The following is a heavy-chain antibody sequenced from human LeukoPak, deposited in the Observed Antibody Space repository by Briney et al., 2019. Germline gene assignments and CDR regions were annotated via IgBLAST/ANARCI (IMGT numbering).Heavy chain of an antibody. CDR3: AGDRGDNWFDP. CDR1: GGTFSSYA. D-gene: IGHD7-27*01. V-gene: IGHV1-69*13. Sequence: GASVTVSCKASGGTFSSYAISWVRQAPGQGLEWMGGIIPIFGTANYAQKFQGRVTITADESTSTAYMELSSLRSEDTAVYYCAGDRGDNWFDPWGQGTLVTVSS. J-gene: IGHJ5*02. CDR2: IIPIFGTA.